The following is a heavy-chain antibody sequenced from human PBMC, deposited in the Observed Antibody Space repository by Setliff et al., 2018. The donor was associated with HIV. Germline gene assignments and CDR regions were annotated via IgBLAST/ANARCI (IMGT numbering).Heavy chain of an antibody. Sequence: SETLSLTCTVSGGSISSHYWSWIRQPPGKGLEWIGHIYTSGSTNYNPSLKSRVTISVDTSKNQFSLKLSSVTAADTAVYYCARVDTAIYGMDVWGQGTTVTVSS. J-gene: IGHJ6*02. CDR2: IYTSGST. D-gene: IGHD5-18*01. V-gene: IGHV4-4*08. CDR3: ARVDTAIYGMDV. CDR1: GGSISSHY.